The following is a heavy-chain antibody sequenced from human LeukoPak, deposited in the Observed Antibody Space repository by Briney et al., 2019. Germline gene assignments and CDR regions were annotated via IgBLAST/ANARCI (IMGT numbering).Heavy chain of an antibody. CDR2: ISSSGSTI. Sequence: GGSLRLSCAASGFTFSDYYMSWIRQAPGKGLEWVSYISSSGSTIYYADSVKGRFTIPRDNAKNSLYLQMNSLRAEDTAVYYCARSVDYDFWSEDIGLEYWGQGTLVTVSS. V-gene: IGHV3-11*04. CDR1: GFTFSDYY. J-gene: IGHJ4*02. CDR3: ARSVDYDFWSEDIGLEY. D-gene: IGHD3-3*01.